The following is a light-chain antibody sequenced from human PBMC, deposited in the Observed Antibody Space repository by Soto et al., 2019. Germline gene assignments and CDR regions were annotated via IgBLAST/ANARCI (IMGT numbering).Light chain of an antibody. CDR3: CSYAGSYTRV. J-gene: IGLJ3*02. CDR1: SSDVGGYNY. Sequence: QSALTQPRSVSGSPGQSVTISCTGTSSDVGGYNYVSWYQQYLGKAPKLMIYDVSKRPSGVPDRFSGSKSGNTASLTISGLQAEDEADYYCCSYAGSYTRVFGGGTQLTVL. CDR2: DVS. V-gene: IGLV2-11*01.